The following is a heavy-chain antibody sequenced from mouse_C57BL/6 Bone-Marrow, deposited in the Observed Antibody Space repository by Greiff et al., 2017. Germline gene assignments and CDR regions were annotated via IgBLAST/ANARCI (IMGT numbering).Heavy chain of an antibody. D-gene: IGHD2-10*02. CDR2: INPSTGGT. Sequence: VQLKESGPELVKPGASVKISCKASGYSFPGYYMNWVKQSPEKSLEWIGGINPSTGGTTYNQKFKAKATLTVDKSSSTAYMQLKSLTSEDSAVYYCARESDLVSFAYWGQGTLVTVSA. CDR3: ARESDLVSFAY. CDR1: GYSFPGYY. J-gene: IGHJ3*01. V-gene: IGHV1-42*01.